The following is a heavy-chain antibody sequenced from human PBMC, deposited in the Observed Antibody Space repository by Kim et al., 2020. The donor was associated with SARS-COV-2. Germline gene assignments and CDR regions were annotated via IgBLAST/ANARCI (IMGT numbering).Heavy chain of an antibody. D-gene: IGHD3-22*01. Sequence: GLGWMGRIIPILGIANYAQKFQGRVTITADKSTSTAYMELSSLRSEDTAVYYCARSAYYYDSSGYYFDYWGQGTLVTVSS. CDR3: ARSAYYYDSSGYYFDY. J-gene: IGHJ4*02. V-gene: IGHV1-69*02. CDR2: IIPILGIA.